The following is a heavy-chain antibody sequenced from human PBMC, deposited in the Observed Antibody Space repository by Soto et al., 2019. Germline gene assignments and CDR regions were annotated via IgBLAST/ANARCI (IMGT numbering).Heavy chain of an antibody. CDR1: GGSISSYY. CDR2: IYTSGST. Sequence: PSETLSLTCTVSGGSISSYYWSWIRQPAGKGLEWIGRIYTSGSTNYNPSLKSRVTMSVDTSKNQFSLKLSSVTAADTAVYYCARSLQFWSGYSVKGNWFDPWGQGTLVTVSS. CDR3: ARSLQFWSGYSVKGNWFDP. J-gene: IGHJ5*02. D-gene: IGHD3-3*01. V-gene: IGHV4-4*07.